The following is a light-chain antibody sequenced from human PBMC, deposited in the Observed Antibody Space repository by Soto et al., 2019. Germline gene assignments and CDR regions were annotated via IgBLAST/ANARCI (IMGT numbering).Light chain of an antibody. CDR3: QQYRNWPRT. CDR1: QSVDIT. J-gene: IGKJ1*01. V-gene: IGKV3-15*01. CDR2: GAS. Sequence: EIVLTQSPATLSVSPGDRVTLSCRASQSVDITLAWYQQRPGQAPRLLVYGASTKATDMPGRFSGRGSGTEFTLTINNLQSEDFAVYYCQQYRNWPRTFGQGTKVEIK.